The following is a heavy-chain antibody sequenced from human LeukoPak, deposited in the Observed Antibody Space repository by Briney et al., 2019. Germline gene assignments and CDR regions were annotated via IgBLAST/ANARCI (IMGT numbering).Heavy chain of an antibody. V-gene: IGHV3-53*01. D-gene: IGHD6-13*01. CDR2: MYSGGKT. J-gene: IGHJ5*02. Sequence: GGSLRLSCAASGFTVSSNYMSWVRQAPGKGLEWVSVMYSGGKTYYADSVKGRFTISRDNSKNTLHLQMNSLRAEDTAVYYCVREGYNNTWYRSWGQGTLVTVSS. CDR1: GFTVSSNY. CDR3: VREGYNNTWYRS.